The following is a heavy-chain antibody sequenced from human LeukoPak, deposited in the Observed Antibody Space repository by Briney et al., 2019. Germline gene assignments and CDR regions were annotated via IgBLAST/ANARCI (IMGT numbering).Heavy chain of an antibody. V-gene: IGHV4-34*01. Sequence: PSETLSLTCAVYGGSFSGYYWSWIRQPPGKGLEWIGEINHSGSTNYNPSLKSRVTISVDTSKNQFPLKLSSVTAADTAVYYCARALAARSFDLWGRGTLVTVSS. J-gene: IGHJ2*01. D-gene: IGHD6-6*01. CDR3: ARALAARSFDL. CDR1: GGSFSGYY. CDR2: INHSGST.